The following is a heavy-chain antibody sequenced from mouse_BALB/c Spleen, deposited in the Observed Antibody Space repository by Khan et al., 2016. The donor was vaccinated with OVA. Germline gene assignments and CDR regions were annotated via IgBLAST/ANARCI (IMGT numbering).Heavy chain of an antibody. V-gene: IGHV5-6-3*01. CDR1: GFTFSNYG. CDR2: INSNGGST. J-gene: IGHJ2*01. Sequence: EMELVESGGGLVQPGGSLKLSCAASGFTFSNYGMSWVRQTPDKRLELVATINSNGGSTYYPDSVKGRFTISRDNGQNTLYLQMSSLRSEDTGMYYWSRDGYYETYFDYWGQGTTLTVSS. CDR3: SRDGYYETYFDY. D-gene: IGHD2-3*01.